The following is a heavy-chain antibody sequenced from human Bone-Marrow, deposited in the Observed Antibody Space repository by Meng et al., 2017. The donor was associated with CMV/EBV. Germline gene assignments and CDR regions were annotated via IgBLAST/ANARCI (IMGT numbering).Heavy chain of an antibody. V-gene: IGHV2-5*02. Sequence: ITLKESVPSLLKPTQTLTLPCTFSGFSLNSNGMGVGWIRQPPGKALEWLALIYWDGDKRYSPSLKSRLTITKDTSNNQVVLTMTNMGPVDTATYFCAHRPTEGLFDYWGQGTLVTVSS. CDR3: AHRPTEGLFDY. CDR1: GFSLNSNGMG. CDR2: IYWDGDK. J-gene: IGHJ4*02.